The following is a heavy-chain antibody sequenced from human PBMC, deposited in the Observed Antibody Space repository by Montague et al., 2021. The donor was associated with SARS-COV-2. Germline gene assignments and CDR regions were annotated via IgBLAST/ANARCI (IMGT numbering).Heavy chain of an antibody. CDR1: GGSISSSSTYY. D-gene: IGHD5-18*01. J-gene: IGHJ4*02. V-gene: IGHV4-39*07. CDR3: ARVVSVPHTRGYSYGHLTTKAGSNYFDY. Sequence: SETLSLTCTVSGGSISSSSTYYWGWIRQPPGKGLEWIGNIYHSGTTYYNPPLKSRVTISVDRSKNQFSLKLTSVTAADTVVYYCARVVSVPHTRGYSYGHLTTKAGSNYFDYWGQGTLVTVSS. CDR2: IYHSGTT.